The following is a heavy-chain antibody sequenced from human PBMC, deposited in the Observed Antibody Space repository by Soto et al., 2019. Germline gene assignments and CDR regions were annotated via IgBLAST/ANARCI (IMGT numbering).Heavy chain of an antibody. Sequence: PGGSLRLSCTASGFTFGDYAMSWFRQAPGKGLEWVGFIRSKAYGGTTEYAASVKGRFTISRDDSKSIAYLQMNSLKTEDTAVYYCTRTIKKYYDILTGYYPDAFDIWGQGTMVTVSS. CDR2: IRSKAYGGTT. V-gene: IGHV3-49*03. CDR1: GFTFGDYA. D-gene: IGHD3-9*01. J-gene: IGHJ3*02. CDR3: TRTIKKYYDILTGYYPDAFDI.